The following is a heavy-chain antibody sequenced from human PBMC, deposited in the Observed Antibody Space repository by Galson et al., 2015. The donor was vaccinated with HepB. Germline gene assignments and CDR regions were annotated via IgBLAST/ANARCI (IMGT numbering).Heavy chain of an antibody. CDR2: IWYDGSNK. V-gene: IGHV3-33*01. CDR3: ARDNWAYCSGGSCSAIDY. CDR1: GFAFSSYG. J-gene: IGHJ4*02. D-gene: IGHD2-15*01. Sequence: SLRLSCAASGFAFSSYGMHWVRQAPGKGLEWVAVIWYDGSNKYYADSVKGRFTISRDNSKNTLYLQMNSLRAEDTAVYYCARDNWAYCSGGSCSAIDYWGQGTLVTVSS.